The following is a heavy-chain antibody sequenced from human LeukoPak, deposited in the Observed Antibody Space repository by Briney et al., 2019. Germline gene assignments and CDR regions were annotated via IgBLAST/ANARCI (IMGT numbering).Heavy chain of an antibody. CDR1: GDSISSSSYY. Sequence: RASETLSLTCTVSGDSISSSSYYWGWIRQPPGKGLEWIGSIYYSGSTFYNPSLKSRVTMSIDTSKYQFSLKLRSVTAADTAVYYCARDPYQSVAHNWFDPWGQGTLVTVSS. CDR2: IYYSGST. CDR3: ARDPYQSVAHNWFDP. V-gene: IGHV4-39*07. J-gene: IGHJ5*02. D-gene: IGHD2-15*01.